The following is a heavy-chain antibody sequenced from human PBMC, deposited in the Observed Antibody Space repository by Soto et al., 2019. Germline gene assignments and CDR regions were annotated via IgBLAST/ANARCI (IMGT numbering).Heavy chain of an antibody. CDR2: INPGGGST. V-gene: IGHV1-46*03. CDR3: AREGSCSGGSCYLAYYYYYMDV. Sequence: GASVKVSCKASGYTFTSYYMHWVRQAPGQGLEWMGIINPGGGSTSYAQKFQGRVTMTRDTSTSTVYMELSSLRSEDTAVYYCAREGSCSGGSCYLAYYYYYMDVWGKGTTVTVSS. CDR1: GYTFTSYY. D-gene: IGHD2-15*01. J-gene: IGHJ6*03.